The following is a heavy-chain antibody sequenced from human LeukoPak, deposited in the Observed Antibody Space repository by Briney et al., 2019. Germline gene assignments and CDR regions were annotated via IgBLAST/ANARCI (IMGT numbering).Heavy chain of an antibody. Sequence: GGSLRLSCVASGFTFSSNWMSWVRQAPGKGLEWVASIRPDGTEKYYMDSVKGRFTISRDNAKNSLYLQMNSLRAEDTALYYCAREYFDSWGQGTLVTVSS. V-gene: IGHV3-7*01. J-gene: IGHJ4*02. CDR2: IRPDGTEK. CDR1: GFTFSSNW. CDR3: AREYFDS.